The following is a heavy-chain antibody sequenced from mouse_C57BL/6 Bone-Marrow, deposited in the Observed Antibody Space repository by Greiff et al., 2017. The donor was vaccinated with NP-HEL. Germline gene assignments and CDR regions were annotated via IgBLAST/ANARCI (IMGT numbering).Heavy chain of an antibody. CDR3: AREVPITTVVADYAMDY. J-gene: IGHJ4*01. V-gene: IGHV1-18*01. CDR2: INPNNGGT. D-gene: IGHD1-1*01. Sequence: EVQLQQSGPELVKPGASVKIPCKASGYTFTDYNMDWVKQSHGKSLEWIGDINPNNGGTIYNQKFKGKATLTVDKSSSTAYMELRSLTSEDTAVYYCAREVPITTVVADYAMDYWGQGTSVTVSS. CDR1: GYTFTDYN.